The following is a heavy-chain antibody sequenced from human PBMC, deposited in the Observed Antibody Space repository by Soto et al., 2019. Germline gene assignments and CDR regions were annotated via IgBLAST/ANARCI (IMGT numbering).Heavy chain of an antibody. CDR3: ARRCSGGSCYEDYYYGMDV. CDR1: GYSFTSYW. CDR2: IDPSDSYT. D-gene: IGHD2-15*01. Sequence: GESLKISCKGSGYSFTSYWISWVRQMPGKGLEWMGRIDPSDSYTNYSPSFQGHVTISADKSISTAYLQWSSLKASDTAMYYCARRCSGGSCYEDYYYGMDVWGQGTTVTAP. V-gene: IGHV5-10-1*01. J-gene: IGHJ6*02.